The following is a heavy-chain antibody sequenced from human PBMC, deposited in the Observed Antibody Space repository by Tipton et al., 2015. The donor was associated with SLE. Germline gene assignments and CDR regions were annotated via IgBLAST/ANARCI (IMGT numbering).Heavy chain of an antibody. CDR3: ARARGVVAATLAFYI. CDR2: ISSNGGST. Sequence: YLRLSCAASGFTFSSYAMHWVRQAPGGGMEYGSDISSNGGSTFYANSVKGRFTISRENSKNTLYLQMGSLRDEDMAVYYCARARGVVAATLAFYIWGQGTMVTVSS. CDR1: GFTFSSYA. D-gene: IGHD2-15*01. V-gene: IGHV3-64*01. J-gene: IGHJ3*02.